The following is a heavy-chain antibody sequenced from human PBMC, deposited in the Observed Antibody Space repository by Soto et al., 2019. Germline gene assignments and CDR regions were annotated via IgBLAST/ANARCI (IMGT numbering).Heavy chain of an antibody. D-gene: IGHD6-19*01. CDR3: ARGRSTGYRYYGMDA. CDR1: GFTFSSYS. V-gene: IGHV3-21*01. Sequence: AGSLRLSCAASGFTFSSYSRNWVRQAPGKGLEWVSSISSSSTFIYDADSVKGRFSISRDNAKNLLFLQMNILRAEATAVYFCARGRSTGYRYYGMDAWGQGTMVTV. J-gene: IGHJ6*02. CDR2: ISSSSTFI.